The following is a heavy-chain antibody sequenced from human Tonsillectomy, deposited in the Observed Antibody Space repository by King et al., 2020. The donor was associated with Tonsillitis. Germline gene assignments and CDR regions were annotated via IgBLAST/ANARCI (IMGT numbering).Heavy chain of an antibody. D-gene: IGHD3-22*01. CDR3: AIVARYEDDIRTTPPDTVYYGMDV. Sequence: VQLVQSGAEVKKPGASVKVSCKVAGYTLTELSMHWERQAPGKGLEWMGGFDPEDGETIYAQKFQGRVTLTEDTSTDTVYMELSSLRSEDTAVNYCAIVARYEDDIRTTPPDTVYYGMDVWGQGTTVTVSS. V-gene: IGHV1-24*01. J-gene: IGHJ6*02. CDR1: GYTLTELS. CDR2: FDPEDGET.